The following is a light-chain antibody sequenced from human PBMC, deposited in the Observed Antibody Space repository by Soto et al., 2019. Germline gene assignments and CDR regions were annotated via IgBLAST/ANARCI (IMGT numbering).Light chain of an antibody. CDR2: EVS. J-gene: IGLJ1*01. CDR3: SSYTSSSTRV. V-gene: IGLV2-14*03. Sequence: QYGLTQPSAVSVAPGQSHTISCTGTSSDVGAYDYVSWYQQHPDKAPKLMIYEVSNRPSGVSNRFSGSKSVNTATLTISGLQAEDEADYCSSYTSSSTRVFGTGTKVTVL. CDR1: SSDVGAYDY.